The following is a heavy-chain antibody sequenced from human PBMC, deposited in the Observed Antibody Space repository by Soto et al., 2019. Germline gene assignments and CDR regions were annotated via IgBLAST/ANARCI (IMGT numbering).Heavy chain of an antibody. CDR3: AKKVNSGSGSQFFDY. D-gene: IGHD3-10*01. J-gene: IGHJ4*02. CDR1: GFTFSSYS. V-gene: IGHV3-23*01. CDR2: FRYGGDDDTT. Sequence: PGGSLRLACASSGFTFSSYSMSWVRQAPGKGLDWVSGFRYGGDDDTTYYADSSRDRANISRDNSKNPLFLKLNTLSAEDTAIYYCAKKVNSGSGSQFFDYWGQGTLVTVSS.